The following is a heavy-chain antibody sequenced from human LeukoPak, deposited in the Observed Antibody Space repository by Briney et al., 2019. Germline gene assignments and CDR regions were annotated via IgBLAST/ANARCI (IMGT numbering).Heavy chain of an antibody. CDR2: IRYDGSNK. D-gene: IGHD5-18*01. CDR3: ARDIHMVTNY. J-gene: IGHJ4*02. CDR1: GFTFSSYG. Sequence: PGGSLRLSCAASGFTFSSYGMHWVRQAPGKGLEWVAFIRYDGSNKYYADSVKGRFTISRDNAKNSLYLQMNSLRAEDTAVYYCARDIHMVTNYWGQGTLVTVSS. V-gene: IGHV3-30*02.